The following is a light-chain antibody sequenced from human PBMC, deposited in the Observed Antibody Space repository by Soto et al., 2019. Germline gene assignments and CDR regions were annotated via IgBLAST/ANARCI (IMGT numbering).Light chain of an antibody. V-gene: IGLV8-61*01. CDR3: VLYLVSGIL. CDR2: STD. Sequence: QTVVTQEPSFSVSPGGTVTLTCGLSSGSVSTSYYPSWFQQTPGQAPRTLIYSTDTRSSGVPDRFSGSILGNKAALTITGAQADDESDYYCVLYLVSGILFGGGTKLTVL. CDR1: SGSVSTSYY. J-gene: IGLJ2*01.